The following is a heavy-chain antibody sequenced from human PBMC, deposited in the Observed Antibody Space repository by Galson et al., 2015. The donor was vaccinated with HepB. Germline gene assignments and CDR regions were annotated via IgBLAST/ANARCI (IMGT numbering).Heavy chain of an antibody. CDR2: IYYSGST. D-gene: IGHD3-9*01. CDR3: ARVNFDWLLTFDY. CDR1: GGSISSGGYY. Sequence: LSLTCAVSGGSISSGGYYWSWIRQPPGKGLEWIGYIYYSGSTYYNPSLKSRVTISVDTSKNQFSLKLSSVTAADTAVYYCARVNFDWLLTFDYWGQGTLVTVSS. V-gene: IGHV4-30-4*01. J-gene: IGHJ4*02.